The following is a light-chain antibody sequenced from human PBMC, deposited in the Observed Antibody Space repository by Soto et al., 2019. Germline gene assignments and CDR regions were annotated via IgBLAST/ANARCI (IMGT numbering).Light chain of an antibody. CDR1: ESIRSW. V-gene: IGKV1-5*01. CDR3: QQYSNSGT. Sequence: DIQMTQSPSTLSASVGDTVNITCRASESIRSWLAWHQQKPGKAPKLLIYDASTLESGVPSRFRGGGSGTEFTLTISSLQPDDFATYYCQQYSNSGTFGQGTQVEI. J-gene: IGKJ1*01. CDR2: DAS.